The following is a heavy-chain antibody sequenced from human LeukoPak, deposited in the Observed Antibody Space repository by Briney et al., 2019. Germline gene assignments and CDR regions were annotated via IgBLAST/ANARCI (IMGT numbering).Heavy chain of an antibody. D-gene: IGHD4-11*01. CDR1: GGSFSGYY. CDR2: INHSGST. V-gene: IGHV4-34*01. Sequence: SETLSLTCAVYGGSFSGYYWSWIRQPPGKGLEWIGEINHSGSTNYNPSLKSRVTISVDTSKNQFSLKLSSVTAADTAVYYCARGVGTVTTELDYWGQGTLVTVSS. J-gene: IGHJ4*02. CDR3: ARGVGTVTTELDY.